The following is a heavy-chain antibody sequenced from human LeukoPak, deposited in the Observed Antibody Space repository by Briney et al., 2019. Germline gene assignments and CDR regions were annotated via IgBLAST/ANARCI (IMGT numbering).Heavy chain of an antibody. V-gene: IGHV4-39*07. Sequence: PSETLSLTCTVSGGSISSSSYYRGWIRQPPGKGLEWIGSIYYSGSTYYNPSLKSRVTISVDTSKNQFSLKLSSVTAADTAVYYCACEGNAFDIWGQGTMVTVSS. CDR3: ACEGNAFDI. J-gene: IGHJ3*02. CDR2: IYYSGST. CDR1: GGSISSSSYY.